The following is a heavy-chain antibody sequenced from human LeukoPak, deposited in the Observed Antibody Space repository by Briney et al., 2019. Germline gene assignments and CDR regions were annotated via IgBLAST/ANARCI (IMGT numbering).Heavy chain of an antibody. J-gene: IGHJ3*02. Sequence: GGSLRLSCAASGFTFSSYSMNWVRQAPGKGLEWVSSISSSSSYTYYADSVKGRFTISRDNAKNSLHLQMNSLRAEDTAVYYCARDFRGNAFDIWGQGTMVTVSS. CDR1: GFTFSSYS. D-gene: IGHD3-16*01. V-gene: IGHV3-21*01. CDR3: ARDFRGNAFDI. CDR2: ISSSSSYT.